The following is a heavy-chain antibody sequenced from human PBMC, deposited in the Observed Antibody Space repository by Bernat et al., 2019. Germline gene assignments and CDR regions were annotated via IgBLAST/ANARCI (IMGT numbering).Heavy chain of an antibody. CDR1: GFTFSSYW. CDR2: INSDGSST. CDR3: ARRSYYDFWSGYYEPGTLDY. J-gene: IGHJ4*02. D-gene: IGHD3-3*01. V-gene: IGHV3-74*01. Sequence: EVQLVESGGGLVQPGGSLRLSCAASGFTFSSYWMHWVRQAPGKGLVWVSRINSDGSSTRYAESVKGRFTNSRDKAKNTLYLQMNSLRAEDTAVYYCARRSYYDFWSGYYEPGTLDYWGQGTLVTVSS.